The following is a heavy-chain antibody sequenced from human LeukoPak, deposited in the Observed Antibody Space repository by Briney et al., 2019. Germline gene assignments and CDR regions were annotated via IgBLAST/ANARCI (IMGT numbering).Heavy chain of an antibody. CDR2: IHSGGSV. D-gene: IGHD3-3*01. V-gene: IGHV3-53*01. CDR1: GSTVNSNY. CDR3: AKGIYDFWSGYYRYFDY. Sequence: PGGSLRLSCEVSGSTVNSNYMSWVRQPPGKGLEWVSIIHSGGSVFYADSVKGRFTISRDNSKNTLYLQMNSLRAEDTAVYYCAKGIYDFWSGYYRYFDYWGQGTLVTVSS. J-gene: IGHJ4*02.